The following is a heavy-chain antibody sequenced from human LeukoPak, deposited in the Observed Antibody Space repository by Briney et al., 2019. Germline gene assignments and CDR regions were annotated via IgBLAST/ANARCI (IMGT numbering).Heavy chain of an antibody. CDR3: AKPLQWLVYFDY. V-gene: IGHV3-30*02. D-gene: IGHD6-19*01. Sequence: GGSLRLSCAASAFIFSSYGMHWVRQAPGKGLEWVAFIRYDGSNTYYADSVKGRFTISRDNSKNTLYLQMNSLRPEDTAVYYCAKPLQWLVYFDYWGQGTLVTVSS. CDR1: AFIFSSYG. CDR2: IRYDGSNT. J-gene: IGHJ4*02.